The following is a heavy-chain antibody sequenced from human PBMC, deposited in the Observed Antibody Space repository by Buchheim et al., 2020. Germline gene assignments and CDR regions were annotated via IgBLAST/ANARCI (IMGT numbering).Heavy chain of an antibody. CDR3: TRENGGYSSSSDY. D-gene: IGHD6-6*01. Sequence: EVQLVDSGGGLVQPGGSLRLSCAASGFTFSSYWMSWVRQAPGKGLEWVANIKQDGSEKYYVDSVKGRVTISRDNAKRSLYLQMNRLRVEETAVYYCTRENGGYSSSSDYWGQGTL. V-gene: IGHV3-7*01. CDR1: GFTFSSYW. CDR2: IKQDGSEK. J-gene: IGHJ4*02.